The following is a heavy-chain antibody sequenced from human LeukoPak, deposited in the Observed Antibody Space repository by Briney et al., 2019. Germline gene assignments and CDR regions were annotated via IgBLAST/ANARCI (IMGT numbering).Heavy chain of an antibody. D-gene: IGHD7-27*01. V-gene: IGHV3-23*01. CDR3: AKDGGLWVSAHWGDS. CDR1: GFTFSSYT. Sequence: GGSLRLSCTASGFTFSSYTMSWVRQAPGKGLKWVSTITTGGPNTYYADSVKGRFTVSRDDSKNTLYLQMNGLRAEDTAVYYCAKDGGLWVSAHWGDSWGRGTLVTDSS. J-gene: IGHJ4*02. CDR2: ITTGGPNT.